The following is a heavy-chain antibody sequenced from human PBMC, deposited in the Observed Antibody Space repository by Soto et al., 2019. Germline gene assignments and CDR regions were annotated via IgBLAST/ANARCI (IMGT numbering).Heavy chain of an antibody. D-gene: IGHD1-1*01. CDR3: VRDGTRTLRDWFDP. J-gene: IGHJ5*02. Sequence: SETLSLTCTVSGASISGFYWSWIRKSAGKGLEWIGRIYATGTTDYNPSLKSRVMMSVDTSKKQFSLKLRSVTAADTAVYYCVRDGTRTLRDWFDPWGQGISVTVSS. V-gene: IGHV4-4*07. CDR2: IYATGTT. CDR1: GASISGFY.